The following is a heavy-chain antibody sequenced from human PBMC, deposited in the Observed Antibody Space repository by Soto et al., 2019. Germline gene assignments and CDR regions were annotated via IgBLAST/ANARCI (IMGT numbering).Heavy chain of an antibody. J-gene: IGHJ3*02. CDR1: GGSFSGYY. V-gene: IGHV4-34*01. CDR2: INHSGST. CDR3: ASPPICGGGSCHDAFDI. Sequence: SETLSLTCAVYGGSFSGYYRSWMRQPPGKGLEWIGEINHSGSTNYNPSLKSRVTISVDTSKNQFSLKLSSVTAADTAVYYCASPPICGGGSCHDAFDILGQGTIV. D-gene: IGHD2-15*01.